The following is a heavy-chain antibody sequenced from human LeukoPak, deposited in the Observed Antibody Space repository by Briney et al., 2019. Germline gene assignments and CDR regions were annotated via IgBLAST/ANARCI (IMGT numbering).Heavy chain of an antibody. V-gene: IGHV4-34*01. J-gene: IGHJ6*02. CDR3: ARGDYSNNGQIYYSGMDV. CDR1: DGSFSGYY. Sequence: SETLSLTCAIYDGSFSGYYWSWIRPSPGKGLEWIGEMNHSGSTNYNPSLKSRVTISIDASRAQVSLKVSSVTAADTAVYYCARGDYSNNGQIYYSGMDVWGQGTTVIVSS. D-gene: IGHD4-11*01. CDR2: MNHSGST.